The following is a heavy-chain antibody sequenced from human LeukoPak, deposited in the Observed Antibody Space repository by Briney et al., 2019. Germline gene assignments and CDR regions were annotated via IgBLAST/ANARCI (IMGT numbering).Heavy chain of an antibody. CDR1: GGSISTFY. CDR3: ARGPISYYFES. Sequence: SETLSLTCTVSGGSISTFYWSWIRQAPGKGLEYIGYIYYSGSTNYNPSLESRVTLSVDTSQNQFSLILSSVTAADTAVYYCARGPISYYFESWGQGTLVTVSS. J-gene: IGHJ4*02. V-gene: IGHV4-59*01. D-gene: IGHD3-3*02. CDR2: IYYSGST.